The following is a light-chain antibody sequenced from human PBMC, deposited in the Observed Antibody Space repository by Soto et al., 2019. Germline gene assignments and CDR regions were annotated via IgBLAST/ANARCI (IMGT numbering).Light chain of an antibody. Sequence: QSVLTQPPSVSGAPGQRVTISCTGSSSNIGAGYDVHWYQRLPGTAPKVLIYSNNNRPSGVPDRFSGSKSGTSASLAITGLRAEDEADYYCQSYGSSLSGSYVFGTGTKLTVL. J-gene: IGLJ1*01. V-gene: IGLV1-40*01. CDR1: SSNIGAGYD. CDR2: SNN. CDR3: QSYGSSLSGSYV.